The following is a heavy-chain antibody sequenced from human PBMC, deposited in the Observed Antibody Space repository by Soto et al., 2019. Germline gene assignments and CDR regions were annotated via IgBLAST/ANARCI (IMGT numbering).Heavy chain of an antibody. CDR2: INPSGGST. CDR1: GYTFTSYY. J-gene: IGHJ4*02. CDR3: SRDVYPHYNDSNGGLLFDY. V-gene: IGHV1-46*01. D-gene: IGHD3-22*01. Sequence: GASVKVSCKASGYTFTSYYMHWVRQAPGQGLEWMGIINPSGGSTNYKHSFQGRVTMIQDRFTSTVYMELSSLKFEHTAVYYCSRDVYPHYNDSNGGLLFDYWGQGTLVTVSS.